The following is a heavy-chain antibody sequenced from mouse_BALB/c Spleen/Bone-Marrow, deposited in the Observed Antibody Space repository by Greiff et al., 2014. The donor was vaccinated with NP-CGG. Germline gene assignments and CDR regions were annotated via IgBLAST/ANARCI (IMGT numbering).Heavy chain of an antibody. CDR1: GFNIKDTY. Sequence: VQLQQSGAELVKPGASVKLYCTASGFNIKDTYMHWVKQRPEQGLEWIGRIDPANGNTKYDPKFQGKATITADTSSNTAYLQLSSLTSEDTAVYYCANYYYGSSDGFAYWGQGTLVTVSA. D-gene: IGHD1-1*01. CDR3: ANYYYGSSDGFAY. V-gene: IGHV14-3*02. J-gene: IGHJ3*01. CDR2: IDPANGNT.